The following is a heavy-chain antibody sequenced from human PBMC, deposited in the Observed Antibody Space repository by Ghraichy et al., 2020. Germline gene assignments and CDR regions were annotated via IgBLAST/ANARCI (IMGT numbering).Heavy chain of an antibody. CDR1: GGSISSYY. Sequence: SETLSLTCTVSGGSISSYYWSWIRQPPGKGLEWIGYIYTSGSTNYNPSLKSRVTISVDTSKNQFSLKLSSVTAADTAVYYCARHVLQPSWQAAFDIWGQGTMVTVSS. V-gene: IGHV4-4*09. CDR3: ARHVLQPSWQAAFDI. D-gene: IGHD2-15*01. J-gene: IGHJ3*02. CDR2: IYTSGST.